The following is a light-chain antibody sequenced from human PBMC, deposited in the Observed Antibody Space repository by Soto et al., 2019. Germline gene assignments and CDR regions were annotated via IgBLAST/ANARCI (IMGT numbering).Light chain of an antibody. V-gene: IGKV3-20*01. CDR3: QQFGSSPPTWT. J-gene: IGKJ1*01. Sequence: EIVLTQSPGTLSLSPGERATLSCRASQSVGSNYLAWYQQKPGQAPRLLIYVASSRATGIPDRFSGSGSGTDFTLTISRLEPEDFALYYCQQFGSSPPTWTFGQGTKVEIK. CDR1: QSVGSNY. CDR2: VAS.